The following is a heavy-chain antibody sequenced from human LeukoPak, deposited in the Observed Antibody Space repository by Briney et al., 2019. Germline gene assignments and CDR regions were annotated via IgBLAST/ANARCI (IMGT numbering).Heavy chain of an antibody. Sequence: GGSLRLSCAASGFTFSSYWMSWVRQAPGKGLEWVANVKQDGSEKYYVDSVKGRFTISRDNAKNSLYLQMNSLRAEDTAVYYCASFEYSSSFDYWGQGTLVTVSS. CDR2: VKQDGSEK. V-gene: IGHV3-7*01. D-gene: IGHD6-6*01. J-gene: IGHJ4*02. CDR3: ASFEYSSSFDY. CDR1: GFTFSSYW.